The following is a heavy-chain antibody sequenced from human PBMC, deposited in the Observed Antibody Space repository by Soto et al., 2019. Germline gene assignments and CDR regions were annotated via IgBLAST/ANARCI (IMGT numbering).Heavy chain of an antibody. Sequence: GGSLRLSCAASGFTFSSYWMSWVRQAPGKGLEWVANIKQDGSEKYYVDSVKGRFTISRDNAKNSLYLQMNSLRAEDTAVYYCARETTDYYYGMDVWSQGTTVTVSS. CDR2: IKQDGSEK. J-gene: IGHJ6*02. D-gene: IGHD4-17*01. V-gene: IGHV3-7*01. CDR1: GFTFSSYW. CDR3: ARETTDYYYGMDV.